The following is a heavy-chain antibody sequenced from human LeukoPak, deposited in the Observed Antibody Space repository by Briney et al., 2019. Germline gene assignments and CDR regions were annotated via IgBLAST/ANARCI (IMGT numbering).Heavy chain of an antibody. Sequence: SETLSLTCTVSGGSISSYYWSWIRQPPGKGLEWIGYIYYSGSTNYNPSLKSRVTISADTSKNQFSLKLSSVTAADTAVYYCALAYCGGDCYPSKWGQGTLVTVSS. CDR3: ALAYCGGDCYPSK. CDR2: IYYSGST. V-gene: IGHV4-59*01. J-gene: IGHJ4*02. D-gene: IGHD2-21*02. CDR1: GGSISSYY.